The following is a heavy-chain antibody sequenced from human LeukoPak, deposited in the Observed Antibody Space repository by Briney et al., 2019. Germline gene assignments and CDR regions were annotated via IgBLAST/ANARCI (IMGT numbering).Heavy chain of an antibody. V-gene: IGHV3-30-3*01. Sequence: GGSLRLSCAASGFTFSSYAMHWVRQAPGKGLEWVAVISYDGSNKYYADSVKGRFTISRDNSKNTLYLQMNSLRAEGTAVYYCAREPGIAAAGDTIRFDYWGQGTLVTVSS. CDR1: GFTFSSYA. D-gene: IGHD6-13*01. CDR3: AREPGIAAAGDTIRFDY. CDR2: ISYDGSNK. J-gene: IGHJ4*02.